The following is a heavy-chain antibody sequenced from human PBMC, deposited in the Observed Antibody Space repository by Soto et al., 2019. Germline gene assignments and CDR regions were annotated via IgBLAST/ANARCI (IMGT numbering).Heavy chain of an antibody. Sequence: ETLSLTCAVYGGSLSGSYWSWIRQPPGTGLEWIGEIHHSGSTYYNPSLKSRVTLSVDTSKNQFSLKLNSVTAADTAVYYCASLGYCSDGTCHPDYWGQGTLVTVSS. CDR1: GGSLSGSY. CDR2: IHHSGST. V-gene: IGHV4-34*01. CDR3: ASLGYCSDGTCHPDY. D-gene: IGHD2-15*01. J-gene: IGHJ4*02.